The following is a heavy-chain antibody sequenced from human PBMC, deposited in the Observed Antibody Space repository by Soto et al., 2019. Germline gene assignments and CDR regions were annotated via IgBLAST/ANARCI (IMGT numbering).Heavy chain of an antibody. Sequence: PGGSLRLSCVASGFSITSFAMRWVRHAPGKGLEWASAISASGGSTYADSVKGRFTISRDNSKNTLYLQMNSLRVEDTAVYYCAKVLSSGSYSGALEYWGQGALVTVSS. J-gene: IGHJ4*02. D-gene: IGHD1-26*01. V-gene: IGHV3-23*01. CDR2: ISASGGST. CDR3: AKVLSSGSYSGALEY. CDR1: GFSITSFA.